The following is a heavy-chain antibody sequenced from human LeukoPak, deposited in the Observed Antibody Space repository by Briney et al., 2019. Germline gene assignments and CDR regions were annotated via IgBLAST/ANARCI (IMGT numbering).Heavy chain of an antibody. Sequence: GSLRLSCAASGFTVSSNYMNWVRQPPGKGLEWIGDINHSGRVNYRPSLKSRVTISVDTSKSQFSLKLSAVTAADTAVYYCARGLGPMSPSLDYWGQGSLVTVSS. J-gene: IGHJ4*02. D-gene: IGHD3-22*01. V-gene: IGHV4-34*01. CDR2: INHSGRV. CDR3: ARGLGPMSPSLDY. CDR1: GFTVSSNY.